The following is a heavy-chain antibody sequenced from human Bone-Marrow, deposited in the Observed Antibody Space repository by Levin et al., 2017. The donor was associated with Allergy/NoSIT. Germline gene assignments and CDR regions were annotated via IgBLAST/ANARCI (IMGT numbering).Heavy chain of an antibody. J-gene: IGHJ4*02. CDR1: GFSFSSYG. CDR2: ISNDGSDK. D-gene: IGHD5-18*01. CDR3: AKTREYGYGPFDY. V-gene: IGHV3-30*18. Sequence: GGSLRLSCVASGFSFSSYGMHWVRQAPGKGLEWVALISNDGSDKYYEDSVKGRFTISRDNSKNTVFLNMDSLRPEDTAVYYCAKTREYGYGPFDYWGQGTLVTVSS.